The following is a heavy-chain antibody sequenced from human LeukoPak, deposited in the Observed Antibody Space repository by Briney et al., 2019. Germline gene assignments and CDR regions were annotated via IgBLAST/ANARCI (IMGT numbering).Heavy chain of an antibody. Sequence: PSETLSLTCAVYGGSFSGYYWGWIRQPPGKGLEWIGEINHSGSTNYNPSLKSRVTISVDTSKNQFSLKLSSVTAADTAVYYCARAPPYCSSTSCYGYYYYGMDVWGQGTTVTVSS. J-gene: IGHJ6*02. V-gene: IGHV4-34*01. CDR1: GGSFSGYY. D-gene: IGHD2-2*01. CDR3: ARAPPYCSSTSCYGYYYYGMDV. CDR2: INHSGST.